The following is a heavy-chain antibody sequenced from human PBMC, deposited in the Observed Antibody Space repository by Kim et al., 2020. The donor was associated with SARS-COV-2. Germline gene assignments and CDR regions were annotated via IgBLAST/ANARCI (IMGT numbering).Heavy chain of an antibody. CDR2: IWYDGSNK. D-gene: IGHD5-12*01. V-gene: IGHV3-33*08. CDR3: ARVEATIRNYYYGMDV. Sequence: GGSLRLSCAASGFTFSSSGMHWVRQAPGKGLEWVAVIWYDGSNKYYADSVKGRFTISRDNSKNTLYLQMNSLRAEDTAVYYCARVEATIRNYYYGMDVWGEGTTGTVSS. CDR1: GFTFSSSG. J-gene: IGHJ6*04.